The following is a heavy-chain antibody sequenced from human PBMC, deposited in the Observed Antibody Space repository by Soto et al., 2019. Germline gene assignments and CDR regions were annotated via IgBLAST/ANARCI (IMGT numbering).Heavy chain of an antibody. CDR1: GFTFSSYD. CDR2: ISSNGGTT. D-gene: IGHD1-26*01. CDR3: VRRVSGSYDY. Sequence: EVQLAESGGGMVQPGGSLRLSCVASGFTFSSYDMHWVCQAPGKGLEYVSSISSNGGTTYYGNSVKGRFTISRDNSKNTLYPQMGSLGAEDVAVYYCVRRVSGSYDYWGQGTLVTVSS. V-gene: IGHV3-64*01. J-gene: IGHJ4*02.